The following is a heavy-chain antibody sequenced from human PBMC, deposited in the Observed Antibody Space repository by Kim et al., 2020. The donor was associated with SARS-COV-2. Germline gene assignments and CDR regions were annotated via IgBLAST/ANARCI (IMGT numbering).Heavy chain of an antibody. CDR1: GYSFTSYW. CDR3: ARLGYYDSSGYYAPDGFDI. D-gene: IGHD3-22*01. CDR2: IYPGDSDT. J-gene: IGHJ3*02. V-gene: IGHV5-51*01. Sequence: GESLKISCKGSGYSFTSYWIGWVRQMPGKGLEWMGIIYPGDSDTRYSPSFQGQVTISADKSISTAYLQWSSLKASDTAMYYCARLGYYDSSGYYAPDGFDIWGQGTMVTVSS.